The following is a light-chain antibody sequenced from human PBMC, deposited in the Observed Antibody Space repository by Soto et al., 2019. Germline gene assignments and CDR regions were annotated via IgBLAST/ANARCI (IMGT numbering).Light chain of an antibody. Sequence: QSALTQPPSASGSPGQSVTISCTGTSSDVGGYNYVSWYQQLPGKAPKLLIYEVNKRPSGVPDRFSGSKSGNTASLTVSGLQAEDEANYYCCSYAGSDNVVFGGGTQLTVL. CDR1: SSDVGGYNY. J-gene: IGLJ2*01. CDR2: EVN. V-gene: IGLV2-8*01. CDR3: CSYAGSDNVV.